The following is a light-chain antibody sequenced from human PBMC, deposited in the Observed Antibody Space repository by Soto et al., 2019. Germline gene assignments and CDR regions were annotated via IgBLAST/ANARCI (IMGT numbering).Light chain of an antibody. J-gene: IGLJ2*01. V-gene: IGLV2-23*03. CDR3: CSYAGSSTFVV. CDR2: EGS. Sequence: QSALTQPASVSGSPGQSITISCTGTSSDVGSYNLVSWYQQHTGKAPKLMIYEGSKRPSGVSNRFSGSKSGNTASLTISGLQAEDEADYSCCSYAGSSTFVVFGGGTKLTVL. CDR1: SSDVGSYNL.